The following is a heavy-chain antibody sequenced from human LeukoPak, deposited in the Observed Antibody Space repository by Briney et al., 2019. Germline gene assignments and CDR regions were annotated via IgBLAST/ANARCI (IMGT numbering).Heavy chain of an antibody. CDR3: AKRGGTESFYYFYYMDV. V-gene: IGHV3-23*01. D-gene: IGHD2-15*01. Sequence: GGSLRLSCAASGFTFGSYDMTWVRQTPGKGLKGVAFISRSGGTTYYADSVKGRFTISRDNSKNTLYLQMNSLRAEDTAEYYCAKRGGTESFYYFYYMDVWGKGTTVTVSS. J-gene: IGHJ6*03. CDR2: ISRSGGTT. CDR1: GFTFGSYD.